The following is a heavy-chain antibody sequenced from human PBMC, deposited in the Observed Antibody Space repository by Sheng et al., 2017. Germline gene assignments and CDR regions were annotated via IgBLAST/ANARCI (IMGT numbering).Heavy chain of an antibody. CDR3: AKDQDLRYCSSTSCYTGGYYFDY. V-gene: IGHV3-23*01. D-gene: IGHD2-2*02. CDR1: GFTFSSYA. Sequence: EVQLLESGGGLVQPGGSLRLSCAASGFTFSSYAMSWVRQAPGKGLEWVSAISGSGGSTYYADSVKGRFTISRDNSKNTLYLQMNSLRAEDTAVYYCAKDQDLRYCSSTSCYTGGYYFDYWGQGTLVTVSS. J-gene: IGHJ4*02. CDR2: ISGSGGST.